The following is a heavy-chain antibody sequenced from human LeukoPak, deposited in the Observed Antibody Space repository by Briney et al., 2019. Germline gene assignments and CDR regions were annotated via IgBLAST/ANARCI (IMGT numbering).Heavy chain of an antibody. CDR3: ARETAEYSSGWYNWFDP. V-gene: IGHV3-11*01. D-gene: IGHD6-19*01. CDR1: GFTFSDYY. Sequence: GGSLRLSCAASGFTFSDYYMSWIRQAPGKGLEGVSYISSSGSTIYYADSVKGRFTISRDNAKNSLYLQMNSLRAEDTAVYYCARETAEYSSGWYNWFDPWGQGTLVTVSS. CDR2: ISSSGSTI. J-gene: IGHJ5*02.